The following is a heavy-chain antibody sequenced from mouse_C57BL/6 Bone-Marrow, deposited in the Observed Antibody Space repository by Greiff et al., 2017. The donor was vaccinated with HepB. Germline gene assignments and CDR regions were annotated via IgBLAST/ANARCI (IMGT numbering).Heavy chain of an antibody. V-gene: IGHV1-82*01. CDR3: ARSVYYDYDKVMDY. Sequence: QVQLQQSGPELVKPGASVKISCKASGYAFSSSWMNWVKQRPGKGLEWIGRIYPGDGDTNYNGKFKGKATLTADKSSSTAYMQLSSLTSEDSAVYFCARSVYYDYDKVMDYWGQGTSVTVSS. J-gene: IGHJ4*01. CDR1: GYAFSSSW. D-gene: IGHD2-4*01. CDR2: IYPGDGDT.